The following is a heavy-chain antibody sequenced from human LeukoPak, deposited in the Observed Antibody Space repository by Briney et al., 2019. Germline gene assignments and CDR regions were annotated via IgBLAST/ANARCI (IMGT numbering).Heavy chain of an antibody. CDR1: GYNFITYW. D-gene: IGHD6-19*01. Sequence: GESLKISFKASGYNFITYWISWVRPMPGKGLEWMGRIDPSDSYTSYSPPFQGHVTISVDRSISIAYLQWGSLKASDTALYYCARHLATSGNWFDPWGQGTLVTVSS. V-gene: IGHV5-10-1*01. J-gene: IGHJ5*02. CDR3: ARHLATSGNWFDP. CDR2: IDPSDSYT.